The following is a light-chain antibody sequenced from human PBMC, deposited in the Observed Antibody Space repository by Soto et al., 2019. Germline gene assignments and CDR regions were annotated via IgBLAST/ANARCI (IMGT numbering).Light chain of an antibody. CDR2: DVS. J-gene: IGLJ1*01. CDR3: SSYTSSSTYA. Sequence: QSALTQPASVSGSPGQSIAISCTGTSSYVGGYNYVSWYQQHPGKAPKLMVYDVSNRPSGVSNRFSGSKSGNTASLTISGLQAEDEADYYCSSYTSSSTYAFGTGTKVTVL. CDR1: SSYVGGYNY. V-gene: IGLV2-14*01.